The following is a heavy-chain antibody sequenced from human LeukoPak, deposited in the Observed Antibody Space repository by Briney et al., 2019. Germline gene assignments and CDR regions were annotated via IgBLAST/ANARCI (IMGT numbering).Heavy chain of an antibody. CDR2: INHNGNVN. CDR3: ARDSTPIYGDFVGWYLDL. J-gene: IGHJ2*01. CDR1: GFTFSSYW. D-gene: IGHD4-17*01. Sequence: GGSLRLSCAASGFTFSSYWMNWARQAPGKGLEWVASINHNGNVNYYVDSVKGRFTISRDNAKNSLNLQMNSLRDEDKAVYYCARDSTPIYGDFVGWYLDLWGRGTLVTVSS. V-gene: IGHV3-7*01.